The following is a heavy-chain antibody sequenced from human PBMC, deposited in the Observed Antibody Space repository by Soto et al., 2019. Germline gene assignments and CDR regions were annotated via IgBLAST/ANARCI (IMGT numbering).Heavy chain of an antibody. CDR1: GFTFSSYA. D-gene: IGHD2-2*01. CDR3: ARGILQKPPGSRAFHF. Sequence: GGSLRRSCAASGFTFSSYAMWWVRQAPGKGPEWVLSISGSGDSTHSADAVKGHFTISRDNSNNVLYLQMNSLTVDDTAIYYCARGILQKPPGSRAFHFWGQGTMVTVSS. J-gene: IGHJ3*01. V-gene: IGHV3-23*01. CDR2: ISGSGDST.